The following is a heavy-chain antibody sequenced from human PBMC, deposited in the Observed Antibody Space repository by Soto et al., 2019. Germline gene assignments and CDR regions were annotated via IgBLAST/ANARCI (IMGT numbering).Heavy chain of an antibody. D-gene: IGHD3-9*01. Sequence: GGSLRLSCAASGFTFSNYAMSWVRQAPGKGLEWVSAISGSGDSTYYADSVKGRFTISRDNSKNTLYLQMNSLRAEDTAVYYCAKIPQGYLDWSQLDYWGQGTLVTVSS. CDR1: GFTFSNYA. V-gene: IGHV3-23*01. J-gene: IGHJ4*02. CDR2: ISGSGDST. CDR3: AKIPQGYLDWSQLDY.